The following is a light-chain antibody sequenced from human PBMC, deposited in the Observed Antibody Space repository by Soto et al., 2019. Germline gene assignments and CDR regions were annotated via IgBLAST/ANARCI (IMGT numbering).Light chain of an antibody. J-gene: IGKJ5*01. V-gene: IGKV3-11*01. CDR2: DAS. CDR3: QQRHMWPIT. CDR1: QSIGRS. Sequence: EIVLTQSPDTLSLSPGERATLSCRASQSIGRSLAWYQQKPGQAPRLLIYDASNRATGIPARFSGSGSGTDFTLTLRSIENEDFAVYYCQQRHMWPITFGQGKRREIK.